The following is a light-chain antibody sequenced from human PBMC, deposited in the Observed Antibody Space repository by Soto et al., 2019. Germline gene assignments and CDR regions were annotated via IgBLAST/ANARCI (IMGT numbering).Light chain of an antibody. CDR2: GAS. J-gene: IGKJ1*01. V-gene: IGKV3-20*01. CDR3: HQYGSAPAWT. CDR1: QSISSNY. Sequence: ESVLTQSPGTLSLFPGERATLSCRASQSISSNYLAWYQQKPGQAPRLLIHGASNRATGIPDRFSGAGSGTDFTLTISRLEPEDFAVYYCHQYGSAPAWTFGQGTKVEIK.